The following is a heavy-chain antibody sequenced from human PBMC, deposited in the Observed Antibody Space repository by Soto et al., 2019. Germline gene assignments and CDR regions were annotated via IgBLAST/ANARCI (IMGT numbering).Heavy chain of an antibody. J-gene: IGHJ6*02. CDR3: ARIYYYASGSHEYYYYGMDI. D-gene: IGHD3-10*01. V-gene: IGHV1-24*01. Sequence: ASVKVSCKVSGYTLTELSMHWVRQAPGKGLEWMGGFDPEDGETIYAQKFQGRVTMTEDTSTDTAYMELSSLRSEDTAVYFCARIYYYASGSHEYYYYGMDIWGQGTTVTVSS. CDR2: FDPEDGET. CDR1: GYTLTELS.